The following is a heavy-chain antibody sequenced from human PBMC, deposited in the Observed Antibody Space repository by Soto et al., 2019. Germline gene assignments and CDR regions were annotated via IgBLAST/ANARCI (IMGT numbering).Heavy chain of an antibody. V-gene: IGHV3-48*01. CDR2: ISSSSSTI. D-gene: IGHD6-13*01. J-gene: IGHJ6*03. Sequence: GGSLRLSCAASGFTFSSYSMNWVRQAPGKGLEWVSYISSSSSTIYYADSVKGRFTISRDNAKNSLYLQMNSLRAEDTAVYYCAREIAGQQLNFYYYYYYMDVWGKGTTVTVSS. CDR1: GFTFSSYS. CDR3: AREIAGQQLNFYYYYYYMDV.